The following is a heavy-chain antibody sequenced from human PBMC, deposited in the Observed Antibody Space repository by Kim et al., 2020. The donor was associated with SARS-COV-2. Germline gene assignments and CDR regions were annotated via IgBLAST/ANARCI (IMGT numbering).Heavy chain of an antibody. CDR3: ARRDCSSTSCYADDAFDY. CDR1: GGSISSSNW. CDR2: IYHSGST. J-gene: IGHJ4*02. D-gene: IGHD2-2*01. Sequence: SETLSLTCAVSGGSISSSNWWSWVRQPPGKGLEWIGEIYHSGSTNYNPSLKSRVTISVDKSKNQFSLKLSSVTAADTAVYYCARRDCSSTSCYADDAFDYWGQGTLVTVSS. V-gene: IGHV4-4*02.